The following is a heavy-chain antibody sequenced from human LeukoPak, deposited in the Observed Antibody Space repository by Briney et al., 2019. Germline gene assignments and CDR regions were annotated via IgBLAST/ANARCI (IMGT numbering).Heavy chain of an antibody. CDR2: INPDSGGA. V-gene: IGHV1-2*06. D-gene: IGHD2-15*01. J-gene: IGHJ4*02. CDR1: GYTFTGNF. Sequence: ASVKVSCKASGYTFTGNFMHWLRQAPGQGLEWMGLINPDSGGANYAQKFQGRVTMTRDTSISTAYMELSRLRSDDTAVYYCARGTDCSGGSCLDYWGQGTLVTVFS. CDR3: ARGTDCSGGSCLDY.